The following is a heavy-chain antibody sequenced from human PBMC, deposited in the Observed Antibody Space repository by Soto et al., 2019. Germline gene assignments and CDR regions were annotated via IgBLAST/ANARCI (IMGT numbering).Heavy chain of an antibody. Sequence: QVQLQQWGAGLLKPSETLSLTCAVYGGSFSGYYWSWIRQPPGKGLEWIGEINHSGSTNYNPSLESRVTISVDASKKQFSLKLSSVTAADRAVYYCARVSQIDDPGSYYKDDYWGQGTLVTVSS. CDR3: ARVSQIDDPGSYYKDDY. CDR2: INHSGST. J-gene: IGHJ4*02. D-gene: IGHD3-10*01. CDR1: GGSFSGYY. V-gene: IGHV4-34*01.